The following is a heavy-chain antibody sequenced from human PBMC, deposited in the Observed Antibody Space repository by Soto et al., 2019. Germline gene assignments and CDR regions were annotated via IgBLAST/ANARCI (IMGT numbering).Heavy chain of an antibody. CDR3: AGAGYYFDD. J-gene: IGHJ4*02. CDR1: VVTFSDYS. D-gene: IGHD6-13*01. CDR2: ISSGSSII. Sequence: EVQLVESGGGLVQPGGSLRLSCAASVVTFSDYSINWVRQAPGKGLEWVSYISSGSSIIYYADSVKGRFTISRDNAKNSLYLQMNSLRDEDTAVYYCAGAGYYFDDWGQGTLVTVSS. V-gene: IGHV3-48*02.